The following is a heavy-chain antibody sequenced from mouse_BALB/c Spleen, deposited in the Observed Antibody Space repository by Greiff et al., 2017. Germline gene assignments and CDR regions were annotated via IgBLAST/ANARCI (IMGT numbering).Heavy chain of an antibody. D-gene: IGHD1-1*01. CDR1: GFNIKDYY. V-gene: IGHV14-1*02. CDR3: AYYGSSYYFDY. CDR2: IDPENGNT. J-gene: IGHJ2*01. Sequence: VQLKESGAELVRPGALVKLSCKASGFNIKDYYMHWVKQRPEQGLEWIGWIDPENGNTIYDPKFQGKASITADTSSNTAYLQLSSLTSEDTAVYYCAYYGSSYYFDYWGQGTTLTVSS.